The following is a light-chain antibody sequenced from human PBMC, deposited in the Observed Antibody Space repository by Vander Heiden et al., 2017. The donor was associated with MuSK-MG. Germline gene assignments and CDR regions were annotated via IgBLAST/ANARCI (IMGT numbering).Light chain of an antibody. CDR3: CSYAGSLYV. CDR1: RSDVVSSNL. J-gene: IGLJ1*01. Sequence: QSALTQPASVSGSPGQSITISCTGTRSDVVSSNLVSWYHPPPARAHKLMIFEVSKRPSGVSHRFSGSKSGNTASLTISGLQPEDEADYYCCSYAGSLYVFGTGTKVTVL. V-gene: IGLV2-23*02. CDR2: EVS.